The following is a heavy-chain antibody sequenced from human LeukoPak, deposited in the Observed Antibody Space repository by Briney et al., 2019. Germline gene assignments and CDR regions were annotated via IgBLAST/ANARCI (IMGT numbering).Heavy chain of an antibody. CDR3: AKDGGSGYYYFDY. CDR1: GFTFSTYA. J-gene: IGHJ4*02. Sequence: GGSLRLSCAASGFTFSTYAMSWVRQAPGKGLEWVSAISGSGGSTYQSDSVKGRFTISRDNSKNTLYVQMNSLRAEDTAVYYCAKDGGSGYYYFDYWGQGTLVTVSS. CDR2: ISGSGGST. V-gene: IGHV3-23*01. D-gene: IGHD3-22*01.